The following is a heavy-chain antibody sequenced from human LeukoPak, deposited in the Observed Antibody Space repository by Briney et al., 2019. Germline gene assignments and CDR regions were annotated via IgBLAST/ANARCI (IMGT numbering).Heavy chain of an antibody. CDR3: ARMSSYSRTGYFDY. Sequence: SETLSLTCTVSGGSISSGSYYWSWIRQPAGKGLEWIGRIYTSGSTYYNPSLKSRVTISVDTSKNQFSLKLSSVTAADTAVYYCARMSSYSRTGYFDYWGQGPWSPSPQ. CDR1: GGSISSGSYY. D-gene: IGHD6-13*01. CDR2: IYTSGST. J-gene: IGHJ4*02. V-gene: IGHV4-61*02.